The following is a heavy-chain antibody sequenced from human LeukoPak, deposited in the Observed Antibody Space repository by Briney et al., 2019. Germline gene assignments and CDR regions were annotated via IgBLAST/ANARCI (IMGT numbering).Heavy chain of an antibody. CDR3: ARDPRGATVTSLKIDY. V-gene: IGHV3-21*01. CDR1: GFTFSVYS. Sequence: GGSLRLSCAASGFTFSVYSMNWVRQAPGKGLEWVSSISSGRTYIYYADSVKGRFTISRDNAQNSLYLQMNSLRAEDTAVYYCARDPRGATVTSLKIDYWGQGTLVTVSS. CDR2: ISSGRTYI. D-gene: IGHD4-17*01. J-gene: IGHJ4*02.